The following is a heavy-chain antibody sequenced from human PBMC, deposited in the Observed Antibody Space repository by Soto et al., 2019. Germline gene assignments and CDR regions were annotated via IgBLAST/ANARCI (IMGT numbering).Heavy chain of an antibody. D-gene: IGHD6-19*01. CDR1: GFTFSDYY. CDR3: SRAHTHTGYNSGYSEIAF. V-gene: IGHV3-11*01. Sequence: QVQLVESGGDLVKPGGSLRLSCAASGFTFSDYYMNWIRQAPGKGLEWGSYISSSGTTIYYADSVKVRFTISRDNAKNSLSLQMISLRAEDTAVYYCSRAHTHTGYNSGYSEIAFWGQGTMVTVSS. J-gene: IGHJ4*02. CDR2: ISSSGTTI.